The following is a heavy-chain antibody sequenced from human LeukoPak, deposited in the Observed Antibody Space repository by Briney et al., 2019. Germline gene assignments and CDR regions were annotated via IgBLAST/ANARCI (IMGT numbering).Heavy chain of an antibody. J-gene: IGHJ6*04. V-gene: IGHV3-74*01. CDR2: ITRDGSST. CDR1: GFTFSSSW. Sequence: GGSLRLSCAACGFTFSSSWMRWVRHAPGKGLVWVSRITRDGSSTTYADSVKGRFTTSRDNAKNTLYLQMDSLRDYDTAVYYCARDPGYESWSPFWGGMDVWGNGTTVSVSS. D-gene: IGHD3-16*01. CDR3: ARDPGYESWSPFWGGMDV.